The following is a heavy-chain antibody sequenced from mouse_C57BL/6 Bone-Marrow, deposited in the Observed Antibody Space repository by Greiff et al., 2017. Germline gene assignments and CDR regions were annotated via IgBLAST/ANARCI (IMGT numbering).Heavy chain of an antibody. D-gene: IGHD2-4*01. V-gene: IGHV1-81*01. CDR2: IYPRSGNT. J-gene: IGHJ3*01. Sequence: VQLQQSGAELARPGASVKLSCKASGYTFTSYGISWVKQRTGQGLEWIGEIYPRSGNTYYNEKFKGKATLTADKSSSTAYVALRSLTSEDSAVYVCARYDYGWFAYWGQGTLVTVSA. CDR1: GYTFTSYG. CDR3: ARYDYGWFAY.